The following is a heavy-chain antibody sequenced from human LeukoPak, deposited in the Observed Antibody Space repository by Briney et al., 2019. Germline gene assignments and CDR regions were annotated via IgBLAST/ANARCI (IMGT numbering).Heavy chain of an antibody. CDR3: AREAYCGGDCYSGFDY. Sequence: SETLSLTCAVYGGSFSGYYWSWIRQPPGKGLEWIGYIYDSGSTNYNPSLKSRVTISVDTSKNRFSLKLSSVTAADTAVYYCAREAYCGGDCYSGFDYWGQGTLVTVSS. J-gene: IGHJ4*02. D-gene: IGHD2-21*02. CDR1: GGSFSGYY. CDR2: IYDSGST. V-gene: IGHV4-59*01.